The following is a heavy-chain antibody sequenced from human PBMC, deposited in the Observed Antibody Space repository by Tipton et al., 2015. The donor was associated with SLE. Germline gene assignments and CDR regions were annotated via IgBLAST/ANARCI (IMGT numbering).Heavy chain of an antibody. CDR3: AKDGGGSGWYYFDF. CDR1: GFIFSSYG. Sequence: SLRLSCAASGFIFSSYGMHWVRQAPGKGLEWVAFIRFDGSNKYYVDSVKGRFTISRDNSKNTLYLQMNSLRPEDTAVYYCAKDGGGSGWYYFDFWGQGTLVTVSS. V-gene: IGHV3-30*02. CDR2: IRFDGSNK. D-gene: IGHD6-19*01. J-gene: IGHJ4*02.